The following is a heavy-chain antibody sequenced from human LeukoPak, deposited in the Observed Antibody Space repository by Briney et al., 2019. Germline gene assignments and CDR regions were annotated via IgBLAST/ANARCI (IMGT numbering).Heavy chain of an antibody. Sequence: SETLSLTCAVYGGSFSGYYWSWIRQPPGKGLEWIGEINHSGGTDYNPSLKSRVTISVDTSKNQFSLKLSSVTAADTAVYYCAREAGRGNDYWGQGTLVTVSS. J-gene: IGHJ4*02. D-gene: IGHD6-19*01. CDR3: AREAGRGNDY. CDR1: GGSFSGYY. V-gene: IGHV4-34*01. CDR2: INHSGGT.